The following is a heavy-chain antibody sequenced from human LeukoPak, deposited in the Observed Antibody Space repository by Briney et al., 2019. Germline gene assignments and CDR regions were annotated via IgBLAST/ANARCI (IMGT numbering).Heavy chain of an antibody. CDR1: GYSISSGYY. CDR2: IYHGGGT. Sequence: SETLSLTCIVSGYSISSGYYWGWIRQPPGKGLEWIGTIYHGGGTYYNPSLKSRVTISVDTSKNQSSLKLSSVTAADTAVYYCARGPPPDFDYWGRGTLVTVSS. V-gene: IGHV4-38-2*02. J-gene: IGHJ4*02. CDR3: ARGPPPDFDY.